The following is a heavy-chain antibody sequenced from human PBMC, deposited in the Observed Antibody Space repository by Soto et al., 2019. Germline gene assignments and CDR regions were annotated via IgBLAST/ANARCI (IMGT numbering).Heavy chain of an antibody. V-gene: IGHV4-30-4*01. J-gene: IGHJ4*02. CDR1: GGSISSGDYY. CDR3: ARRYRYYYDSSGYLPFDY. Sequence: QVQLQESGPGLVKPSQTLSLTCTVSGGSISSGDYYWSWIRQPPGKGLEWIGYIYYSGSTYYNPSLKSRVTISVDTSKYQFSLKLSSVTAADTAVYYCARRYRYYYDSSGYLPFDYWGQGTLVTVSS. CDR2: IYYSGST. D-gene: IGHD3-22*01.